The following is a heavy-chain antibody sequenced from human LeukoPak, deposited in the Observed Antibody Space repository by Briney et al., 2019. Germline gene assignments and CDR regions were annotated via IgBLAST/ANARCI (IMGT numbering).Heavy chain of an antibody. D-gene: IGHD3-10*01. J-gene: IGHJ6*03. V-gene: IGHV3-23*01. CDR1: GFTFSKYA. CDR2: ISGSGESK. CDR3: AKGSHDSGGYYTSRYYFYMDV. Sequence: GGSLRLSCAVSGFTFSKYAMSWVRQAPGKGPEWVSGISGSGESKYYADSVKGRFAISRDIAKNTLYLQMSSLRVEDTALYYCAKGSHDSGGYYTSRYYFYMDVWGKGTTVTVSS.